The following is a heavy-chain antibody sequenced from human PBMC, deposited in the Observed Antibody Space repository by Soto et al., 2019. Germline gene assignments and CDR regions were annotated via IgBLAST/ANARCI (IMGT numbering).Heavy chain of an antibody. V-gene: IGHV4-4*02. CDR1: GGTVASSHW. J-gene: IGHJ5*02. D-gene: IGHD2-21*02. Sequence: SETLSLICGVSGGTVASSHWWSWVRQSPGRGLEWIGNVYHTGDTNFNPSLQSRVTFSVDKSNNQFSLRLTSVTAADAAVYFCAREIVTAGGNNYFDPWGPGTLVTVSS. CDR2: VYHTGDT. CDR3: AREIVTAGGNNYFDP.